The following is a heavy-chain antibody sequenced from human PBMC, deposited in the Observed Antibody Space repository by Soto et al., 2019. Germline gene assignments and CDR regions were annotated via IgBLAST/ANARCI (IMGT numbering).Heavy chain of an antibody. CDR1: GGTFSSYA. V-gene: IGHV1-69*01. CDR3: ASLVSGHSSGYYPIPFDY. CDR2: IIPIFGTA. Sequence: QVQLVQSGAEVKKPGSSVKVSCKASGGTFSSYAISWVRQAPGQGLEWMGGIIPIFGTANYAQKFQGRVTITADESTSTAYMELSSVRSEDTAVYYCASLVSGHSSGYYPIPFDYWGQGTLVTVSS. J-gene: IGHJ4*02. D-gene: IGHD3-22*01.